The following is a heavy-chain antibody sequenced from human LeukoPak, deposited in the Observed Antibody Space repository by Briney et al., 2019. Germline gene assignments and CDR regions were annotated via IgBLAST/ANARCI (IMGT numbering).Heavy chain of an antibody. Sequence: GGSLRLSCAASGFTFSRYWMSWVRQAPGKGLEWVANIKPDGSEKYYVDSVKGRFTISRDNAKNSLYLQMNSLRAEDTALYYCARGVSSGWEAHYYYYYMDVWGKGTTVTVSS. D-gene: IGHD6-19*01. V-gene: IGHV3-7*04. CDR2: IKPDGSEK. J-gene: IGHJ6*03. CDR3: ARGVSSGWEAHYYYYYMDV. CDR1: GFTFSRYW.